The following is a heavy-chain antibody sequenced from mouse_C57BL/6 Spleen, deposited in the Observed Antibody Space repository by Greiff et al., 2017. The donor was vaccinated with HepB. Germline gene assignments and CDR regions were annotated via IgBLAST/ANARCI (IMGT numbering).Heavy chain of an antibody. CDR1: GYTFTSYW. J-gene: IGHJ3*01. Sequence: QVHVKQPGAELVKPGASVKLSCKASGYTFTSYWMQWVKQRPGQGLEWIGEIDPSDSYTNYNQKFKGKATLTVDTSSSTAYMQLSSLTSEDSAVYYCARLGDYDFAYWGQGTLVTVSA. V-gene: IGHV1-50*01. D-gene: IGHD2-4*01. CDR3: ARLGDYDFAY. CDR2: IDPSDSYT.